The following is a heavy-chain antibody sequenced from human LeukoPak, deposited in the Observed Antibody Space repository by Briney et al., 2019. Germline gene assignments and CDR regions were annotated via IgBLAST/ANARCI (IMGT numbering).Heavy chain of an antibody. CDR2: ISYDGRNK. CDR3: AKGPLRGTAAAIDY. J-gene: IGHJ4*02. D-gene: IGHD2-2*01. V-gene: IGHV3-30*18. Sequence: GSLRLSCAASGFTFNNYGMHWVRQAPGKGLEWVAVISYDGRNKHYPGSVKGRFTISRDISTDTLWLQMDSLRTEDTAVYYCAKGPLRGTAAAIDYWGQGTLVTVSS. CDR1: GFTFNNYG.